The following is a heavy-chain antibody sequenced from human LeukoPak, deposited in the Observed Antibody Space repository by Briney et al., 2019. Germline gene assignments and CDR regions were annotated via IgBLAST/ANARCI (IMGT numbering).Heavy chain of an antibody. CDR2: ISAYNGNT. Sequence: GASVKVSCKASGYTFTSYGISWVRQAPGQGLEWMGWISAYNGNTNYAQKLQGRVTMTTDTSTSTAYMELRSLRSDDTAVYYCARDLAGAAAGLFDYWGQGTLDTVSS. J-gene: IGHJ4*02. D-gene: IGHD6-13*01. CDR1: GYTFTSYG. V-gene: IGHV1-18*01. CDR3: ARDLAGAAAGLFDY.